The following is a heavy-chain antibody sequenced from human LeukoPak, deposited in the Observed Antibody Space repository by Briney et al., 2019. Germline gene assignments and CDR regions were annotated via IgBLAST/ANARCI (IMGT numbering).Heavy chain of an antibody. V-gene: IGHV3-30-3*01. Sequence: GGSLRLSCAASGFTFSSYAMHWVRQAPGKGLEWVAVISYDGSNKYYADSVKGRFTISRDNSKNTLYLQMNSLRAEDTAVYYCAGDFQDGSGSYYNGVNYWGQGTLVTVSS. D-gene: IGHD3-10*01. J-gene: IGHJ4*02. CDR1: GFTFSSYA. CDR3: AGDFQDGSGSYYNGVNY. CDR2: ISYDGSNK.